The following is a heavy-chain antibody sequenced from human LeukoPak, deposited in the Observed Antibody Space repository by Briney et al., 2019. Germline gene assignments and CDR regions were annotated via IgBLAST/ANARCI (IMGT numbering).Heavy chain of an antibody. Sequence: GGSLRLSCAASGFTFSSYGMHWVRQAPGKGLEWVAVISYDGSNKYYADSVKGRFTISRDNSKNTLYLQMNSLRAEDTAVYYCAKDFYFAVVRGVYYFDYWGQGTLVTVSS. CDR2: ISYDGSNK. J-gene: IGHJ4*02. CDR3: AKDFYFAVVRGVYYFDY. CDR1: GFTFSSYG. V-gene: IGHV3-30*18. D-gene: IGHD3-10*01.